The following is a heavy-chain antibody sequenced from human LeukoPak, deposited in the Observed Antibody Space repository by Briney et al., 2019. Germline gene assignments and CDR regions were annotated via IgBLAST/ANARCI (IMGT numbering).Heavy chain of an antibody. CDR2: IYTSGST. D-gene: IGHD6-13*01. CDR3: ARHLGYSSWYYFDY. CDR1: GGSISSYY. J-gene: IGHJ4*02. Sequence: PSETLSLTCTVSGGSISSYYWSWIRQPPGKGLEWIGYIYTSGSTNYNPSLKSRVTISVDTSKNQFSLKLSSVTAADTAVYYCARHLGYSSWYYFDYWGQGTLVTVSS. V-gene: IGHV4-4*09.